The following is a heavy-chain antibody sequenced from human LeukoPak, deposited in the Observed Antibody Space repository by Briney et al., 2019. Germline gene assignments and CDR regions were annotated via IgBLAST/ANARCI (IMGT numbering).Heavy chain of an antibody. CDR1: GFNFGAYW. V-gene: IGHV3-7*01. CDR2: IKQDESEK. D-gene: IGHD3-10*01. J-gene: IGHJ4*02. Sequence: GGSLRLSCASSGFNFGAYWMSWVRQAPGKGLEWVATIKQDESEKYSVDSVKGRFTISRDNAKNSLYLQMNSLRVEDTAIYYCVKVAKYYYGSETYYFFEHWGQGTPVTASS. CDR3: VKVAKYYYGSETYYFFEH.